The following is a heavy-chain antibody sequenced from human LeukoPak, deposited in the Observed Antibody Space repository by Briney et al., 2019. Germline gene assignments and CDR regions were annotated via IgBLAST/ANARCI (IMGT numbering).Heavy chain of an antibody. D-gene: IGHD2-15*01. V-gene: IGHV3-74*01. CDR1: GFSLSGYW. J-gene: IGHJ5*02. CDR3: ARDPRNVGLAP. CDR2: NNGDGSTT. Sequence: GGSLRLSCVASGFSLSGYWMYWVRQAPGKGLMYISRNNGDGSTTNYADVVKGRFTMSRDNVKSTLYLQMNSLRVEDTAVYYCARDPRNVGLAPWGQGTLVTVSS.